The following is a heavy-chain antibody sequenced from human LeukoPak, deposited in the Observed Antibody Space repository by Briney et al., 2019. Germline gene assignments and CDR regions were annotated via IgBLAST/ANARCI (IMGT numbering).Heavy chain of an antibody. J-gene: IGHJ4*02. Sequence: KPGGSLRLSCTVSGFIVSSNSMSWVRQAPGKGLEWVSFIYTDNTHYSDSVKGRFTISRDSSKNTLYLQMNSLRAGDAAVYYCAKAPVTTCSGAYCYPFDYWSQGTLITVSS. CDR3: AKAPVTTCSGAYCYPFDY. V-gene: IGHV3-53*01. CDR1: GFIVSSNS. CDR2: IYTDNT. D-gene: IGHD2-15*01.